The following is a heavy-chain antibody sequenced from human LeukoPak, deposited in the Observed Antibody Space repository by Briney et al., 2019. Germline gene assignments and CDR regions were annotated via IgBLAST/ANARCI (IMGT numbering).Heavy chain of an antibody. CDR2: INTYNGDT. CDR1: GYTFTSYG. CDR3: ARDVVKAVVVYNYYYGMDV. J-gene: IGHJ6*02. D-gene: IGHD3-22*01. V-gene: IGHV1-18*01. Sequence: ASVKVSCKASGYTFTSYGISWVRQAPGQGLEWMGWINTYNGDTKYAQKLQGRVTVTTDTSTRTAYMELRSLRSDDTAVYYCARDVVKAVVVYNYYYGMDVWGQGTTVTVSS.